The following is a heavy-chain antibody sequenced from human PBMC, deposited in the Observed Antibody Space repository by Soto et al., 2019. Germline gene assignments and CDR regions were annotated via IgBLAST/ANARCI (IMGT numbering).Heavy chain of an antibody. V-gene: IGHV3-30*18. J-gene: IGHJ6*02. Sequence: GGSLRLSCAASGFTFSSYGMHWVRQAPGKGLEWVAVISYDGSNKYYADSVKGRFTISRDNSKNTLYLQMNSLRAEDTAVYYCAKAPSYSRYYYYYGMDVWGQGTTVTVSS. CDR1: GFTFSSYG. CDR2: ISYDGSNK. CDR3: AKAPSYSRYYYYYGMDV. D-gene: IGHD4-4*01.